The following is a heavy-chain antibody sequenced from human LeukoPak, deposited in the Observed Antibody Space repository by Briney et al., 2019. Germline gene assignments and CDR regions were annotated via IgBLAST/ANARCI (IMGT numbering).Heavy chain of an antibody. D-gene: IGHD3-10*01. CDR2: IINKKDGGTI. CDR3: TTYHYYGSGIIVPMADL. CDR1: GITFTNAY. V-gene: IGHV3-15*01. J-gene: IGHJ2*01. Sequence: GGSLRLSCAASGITFTNAYMHWVRQAPGKGLEWVGRIINKKDGGTIDYAGPVKGRFTISRDDSEKTLFLQMNSLKTEDTAMYYCTTYHYYGSGIIVPMADLWGRGTLVTVSS.